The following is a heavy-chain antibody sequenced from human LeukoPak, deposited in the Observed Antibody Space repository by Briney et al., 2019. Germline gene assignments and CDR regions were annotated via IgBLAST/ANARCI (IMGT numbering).Heavy chain of an antibody. CDR3: ARVRIVVVPAAGYYYYYYMDV. CDR2: ISAYNGNT. CDR1: GYTFTSYG. Sequence: GASVKVSCKASGYTFTSYGISWVRQAPGQGLEWMGWISAYNGNTNYAQKFQGRVTITADESTSTAYMELSSLRSEDTAVYYCARVRIVVVPAAGYYYYYYMDVWGKGTTVTVSS. D-gene: IGHD2-2*01. J-gene: IGHJ6*03. V-gene: IGHV1-18*01.